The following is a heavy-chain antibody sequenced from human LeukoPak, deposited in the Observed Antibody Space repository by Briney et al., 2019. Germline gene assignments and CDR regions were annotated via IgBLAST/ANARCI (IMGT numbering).Heavy chain of an antibody. Sequence: GGSLRLSCAASGFTFSSYAMSWVRQAPGKGLEWVSGISGSGGSTYYADSVKGRFTISRDNSKNTLYLQMNSLRAEDTAVYYCAKGTQSSAYYYYMDVWGKGTTVTVSS. CDR3: AKGTQSSAYYYYMDV. CDR1: GFTFSSYA. CDR2: ISGSGGST. V-gene: IGHV3-23*01. J-gene: IGHJ6*03. D-gene: IGHD4-11*01.